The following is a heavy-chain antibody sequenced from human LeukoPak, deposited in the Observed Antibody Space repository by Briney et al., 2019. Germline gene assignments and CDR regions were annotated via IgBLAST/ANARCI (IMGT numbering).Heavy chain of an antibody. D-gene: IGHD2-2*02. V-gene: IGHV4-38-2*02. J-gene: IGHJ4*02. Sequence: SETLSLTCAVSGYSISSGYYWGWIRQPPGKGLEWIGSIYHSGSTYYNPSLKSRVTISVDTSKNQFSLKLSSVTAADTAVYYCARERVVPAAIQQGYFDYSGQGTLVTVSS. CDR1: GYSISSGYY. CDR2: IYHSGST. CDR3: ARERVVPAAIQQGYFDY.